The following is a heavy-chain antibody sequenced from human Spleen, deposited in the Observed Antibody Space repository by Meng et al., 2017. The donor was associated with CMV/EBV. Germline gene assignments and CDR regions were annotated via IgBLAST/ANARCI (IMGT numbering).Heavy chain of an antibody. CDR3: AKDQGCRYSSGWYDY. V-gene: IGHV3-30*02. Sequence: GESLKISCAASGFTFSSYGMHWVRQAPGKGLEWVAFIRYDGSNKYYADSVKGRFTISRDNSKNTLYLQMNSLRAEDTAVYYCAKDQGCRYSSGWYDYWGQGTLVTVSS. CDR1: GFTFSSYG. D-gene: IGHD6-19*01. CDR2: IRYDGSNK. J-gene: IGHJ4*02.